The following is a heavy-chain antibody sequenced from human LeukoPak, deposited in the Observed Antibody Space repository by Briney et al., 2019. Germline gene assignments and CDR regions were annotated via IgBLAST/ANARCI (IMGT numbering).Heavy chain of an antibody. D-gene: IGHD3-22*01. V-gene: IGHV4-59*01. CDR3: ARGPNYYYDSSYYRYDY. CDR2: IYDSGST. Sequence: PSETLSLTCGVSGGSISSYYWSWIRQPPGKGLEWIGYIYDSGSTNYSPSLKSRVTISLDTSKNQFSLNLRSVTAADTAVYYCARGPNYYYDSSYYRYDYWGQGTLVTVSS. CDR1: GGSISSYY. J-gene: IGHJ4*02.